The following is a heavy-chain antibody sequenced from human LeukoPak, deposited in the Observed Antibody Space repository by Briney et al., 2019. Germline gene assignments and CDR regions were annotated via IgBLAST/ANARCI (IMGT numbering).Heavy chain of an antibody. CDR2: IHHSGIT. Sequence: SETLSLTCAVYGGSFSGYYWSWIRQPPGKGLEWIGEIHHSGITNYNPSLKSRVTISIDMSKNHFSLKLTSVTAADTAVYYCARTITSNWFDPWGQGTLVTVFS. V-gene: IGHV4-34*01. CDR3: ARTITSNWFDP. J-gene: IGHJ5*02. CDR1: GGSFSGYY.